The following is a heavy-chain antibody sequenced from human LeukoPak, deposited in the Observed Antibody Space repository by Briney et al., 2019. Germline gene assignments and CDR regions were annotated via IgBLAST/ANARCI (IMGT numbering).Heavy chain of an antibody. CDR1: GFTYRTSW. D-gene: IGHD3-16*01. Sequence: GGSLRLSCVASGFTYRTSWMDWVRQAPGKGLERVALILQDGINKYYADSVKGRFTISRDNSQNTLHLQMNSLRAEDTALYYCAADTPPGGDFFLDYWGQGTLVTVSS. J-gene: IGHJ4*02. V-gene: IGHV3-33*07. CDR3: AADTPPGGDFFLDY. CDR2: ILQDGINK.